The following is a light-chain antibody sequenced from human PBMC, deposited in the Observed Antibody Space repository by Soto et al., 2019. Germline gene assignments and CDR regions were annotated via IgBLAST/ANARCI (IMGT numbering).Light chain of an antibody. J-gene: IGLJ3*02. CDR2: EAT. CDR1: SNDVGRYNL. V-gene: IGLV2-23*01. CDR3: CAYAVSGTVV. Sequence: QSALTQPASVSGSPEQSITISCTGTSNDVGRYNLVSWYQQHPGKAPKVMIYEATKRPSGVSNRFSGSKSGNTASLTISGLQAEDEADYYCCAYAVSGTVVFGGGTKLT.